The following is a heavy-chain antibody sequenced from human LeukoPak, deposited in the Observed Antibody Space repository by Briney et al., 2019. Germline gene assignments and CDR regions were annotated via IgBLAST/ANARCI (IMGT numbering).Heavy chain of an antibody. Sequence: ASVKVSCKTSGYTFTNYAISWVRQAPGQGLEWVGWTSAYNGNTDYAQKFQGRVTMTTDSSTSTAYMELGSLRSDDTAVYYCARDLPADTGYETHDYWGQGTLVTVSS. CDR3: ARDLPADTGYETHDY. J-gene: IGHJ4*02. CDR1: GYTFTNYA. V-gene: IGHV1-18*01. D-gene: IGHD5-12*01. CDR2: TSAYNGNT.